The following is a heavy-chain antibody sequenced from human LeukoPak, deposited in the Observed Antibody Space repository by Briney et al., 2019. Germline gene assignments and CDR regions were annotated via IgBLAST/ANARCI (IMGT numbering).Heavy chain of an antibody. Sequence: GGSLRLSCAASGFTFSSYAMSWVRQAPGKGLEWVSVLSASGGSTYYGDSVKGRFTTSRDNSKNTLYLQMNSLRAEDTAVYYCAKKAEAFGDSVTQHWGQGTLVTVSS. V-gene: IGHV3-23*01. J-gene: IGHJ1*01. CDR3: AKKAEAFGDSVTQH. D-gene: IGHD4-17*01. CDR1: GFTFSSYA. CDR2: LSASGGST.